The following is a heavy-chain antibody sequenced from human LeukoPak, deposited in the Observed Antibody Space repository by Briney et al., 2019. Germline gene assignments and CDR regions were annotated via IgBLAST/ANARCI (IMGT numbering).Heavy chain of an antibody. Sequence: PGRSLRLSCAASGFTFSSYGMHWVRQAPGKGLEWVAVIWYDGSNKYYADSVKGRFTISRDNSKNTLYLQMNSLRAEDTAVYYCARETMVRGVPYYYYYGMDVWGQGTTVTVSS. J-gene: IGHJ6*02. D-gene: IGHD3-10*01. CDR3: ARETMVRGVPYYYYYGMDV. V-gene: IGHV3-33*01. CDR1: GFTFSSYG. CDR2: IWYDGSNK.